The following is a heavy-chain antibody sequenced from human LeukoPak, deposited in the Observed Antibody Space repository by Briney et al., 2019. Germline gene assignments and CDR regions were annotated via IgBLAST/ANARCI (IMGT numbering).Heavy chain of an antibody. CDR2: IKSDGSAT. J-gene: IGHJ4*02. D-gene: IGHD6-19*01. V-gene: IGHV3-74*01. CDR1: GFTCSSYW. Sequence: TGGSLRLYCAASGFTCSSYWMHWVRQAPGKGLIWVSRIKSDGSATSNADSVKGRFTISRDNAKNTLYLQMNSLRAEDTAVYYCARSNSSGWYYFDYWGQGTLVTVSS. CDR3: ARSNSSGWYYFDY.